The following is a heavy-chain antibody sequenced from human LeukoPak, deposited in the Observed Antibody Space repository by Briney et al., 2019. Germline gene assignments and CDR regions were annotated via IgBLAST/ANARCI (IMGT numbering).Heavy chain of an antibody. V-gene: IGHV3-33*06. CDR1: GFRFSDSG. CDR3: AKYYYGSGSYLVDY. CDR2: IWYDGSGK. D-gene: IGHD3-10*01. J-gene: IGHJ4*02. Sequence: PGGSLRLSCAASGFRFSDSGMHWVRQSPGKGLEWVAIIWYDGSGKYYADSVKGRFTISRDNSRNTVYLQMNSLRAEDTAVYYCAKYYYGSGSYLVDYWGQGTLVTVSS.